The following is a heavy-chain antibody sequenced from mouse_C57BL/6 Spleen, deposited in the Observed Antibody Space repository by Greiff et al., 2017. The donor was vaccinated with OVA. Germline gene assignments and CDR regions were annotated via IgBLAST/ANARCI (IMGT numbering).Heavy chain of an antibody. CDR3: ARYRGYFDV. Sequence: DVQLVESGGGLVQPGGSLSLSCAASGFTFTDYYMSWVRQPPGQALEWLGFIRNKANGYTTEYSASVKGRFTISRDNSQSILYLQMNALRAEDSATYYCARYRGYFDVWGTGTTVTVSS. J-gene: IGHJ1*03. CDR1: GFTFTDYY. CDR2: IRNKANGYTT. V-gene: IGHV7-3*01.